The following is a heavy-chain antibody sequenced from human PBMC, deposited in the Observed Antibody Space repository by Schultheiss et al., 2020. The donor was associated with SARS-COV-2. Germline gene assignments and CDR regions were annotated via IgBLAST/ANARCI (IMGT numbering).Heavy chain of an antibody. J-gene: IGHJ6*03. D-gene: IGHD3-3*01. CDR2: SNAGNGNT. Sequence: ASVKVSCKASGYTFTSYAMHWVRQAPGQRLEWMGWSNAGNGNTKYSQEFQGRVTITRDTSASTAYMELSSLRSEDMAVYYCARDFGERYYYYMDVWGKGTTVTVSS. CDR3: ARDFGERYYYYMDV. V-gene: IGHV1-3*02. CDR1: GYTFTSYA.